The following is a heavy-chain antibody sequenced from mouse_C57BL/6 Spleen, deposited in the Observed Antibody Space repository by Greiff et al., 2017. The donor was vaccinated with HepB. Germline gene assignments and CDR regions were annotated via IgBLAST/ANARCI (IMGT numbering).Heavy chain of an antibody. CDR2: IYPSDSET. CDR3: ARKEWYYGSSYYFDY. J-gene: IGHJ2*01. Sequence: QVQLQQPGAELVRPGSSVKLSCKASGYTFTSYWMDWVKQRPGQGLEWIGNIYPSDSETHYNQKFKDKATLTVDKSSSTAYMQLSSLTSEDSAVYYCARKEWYYGSSYYFDYWGQGTTLTVSS. D-gene: IGHD1-1*01. V-gene: IGHV1-61*01. CDR1: GYTFTSYW.